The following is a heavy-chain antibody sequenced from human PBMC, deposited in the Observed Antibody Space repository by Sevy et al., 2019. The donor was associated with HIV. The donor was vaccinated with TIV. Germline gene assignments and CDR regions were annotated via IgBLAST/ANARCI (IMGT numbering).Heavy chain of an antibody. Sequence: GGSLRLSCAASGFAFRSHAMHWVRQAPGKGLEWVAVISYDGTETFYAASVEGRFTISRDNSKNMLSLQINSLRPEDTAVYYCARDGGYSIKWYPLYWGHGTLVTVSS. CDR1: GFAFRSHA. CDR2: ISYDGTET. CDR3: ARDGGYSIKWYPLY. J-gene: IGHJ4*01. V-gene: IGHV3-30-3*01. D-gene: IGHD6-13*01.